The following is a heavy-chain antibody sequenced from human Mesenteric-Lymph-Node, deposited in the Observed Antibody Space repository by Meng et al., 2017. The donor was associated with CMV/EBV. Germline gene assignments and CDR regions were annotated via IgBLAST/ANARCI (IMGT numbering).Heavy chain of an antibody. J-gene: IGHJ4*02. D-gene: IGHD6-19*01. CDR1: GFTFSNYG. V-gene: IGHV3-7*03. Sequence: GGSLRLSCATSGFTFSNYGMHWVRQAPGKGLEWVANIKQDGSEKYYADSVKGRFTISRDNAKNSLYLQMNSLRAQDTAVYYCAKDSGSSGWADYWGQGTLVTVSS. CDR2: IKQDGSEK. CDR3: AKDSGSSGWADY.